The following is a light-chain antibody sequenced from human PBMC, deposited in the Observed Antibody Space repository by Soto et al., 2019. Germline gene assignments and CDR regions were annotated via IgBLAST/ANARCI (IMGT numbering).Light chain of an antibody. J-gene: IGKJ1*01. V-gene: IGKV1-27*01. CDR1: QGIIDY. CDR2: AAS. Sequence: DIQMTQSPSSLSASVGDTVTITCRASQGIIDYLAWYQQRPGKVPKLLIYAASTLQTGVPSRFSGSGAVTDFTLTISSLQPEDVGTYYWQKYDTAPQTFGQGTRVEIK. CDR3: QKYDTAPQT.